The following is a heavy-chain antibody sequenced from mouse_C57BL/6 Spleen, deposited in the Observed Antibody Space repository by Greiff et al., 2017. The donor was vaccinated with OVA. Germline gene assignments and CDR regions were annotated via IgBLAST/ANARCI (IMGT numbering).Heavy chain of an antibody. CDR3: ARFSNWYAMDY. Sequence: EVQLQQSGPELVKPGASVKISCKASRYTFTDYYMNWVKQSHGKSLEWIGDINPNNGGTSYNQKFKGKATLTVDKSSSTAYMELRSLTSEDSAVYYCARFSNWYAMDYWGQGTSVTVSS. CDR2: INPNNGGT. D-gene: IGHD4-1*01. CDR1: RYTFTDYY. V-gene: IGHV1-26*01. J-gene: IGHJ4*01.